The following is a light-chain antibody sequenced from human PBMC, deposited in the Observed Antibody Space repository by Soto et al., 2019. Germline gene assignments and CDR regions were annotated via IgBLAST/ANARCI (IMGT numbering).Light chain of an antibody. V-gene: IGKV1-5*01. CDR2: DAS. J-gene: IGKJ1*01. Sequence: QKTQCPSTLSASEGDRVTITCRASQTIDSWMAWYQQKPGKAPKLLVYDASTLQSGVASRFSGSGSGTEFTLIISCLQPDDSATYYCQHYNNYPWTFGQGTKVDIK. CDR1: QTIDSW. CDR3: QHYNNYPWT.